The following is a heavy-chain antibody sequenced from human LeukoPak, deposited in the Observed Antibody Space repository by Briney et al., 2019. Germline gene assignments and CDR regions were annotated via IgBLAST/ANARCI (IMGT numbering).Heavy chain of an antibody. Sequence: ASVKVSCKASGYTFTGYYMHWVRQAPGQGLEWMGWINPNSGGTNYAQKFQGRVTMTRDTSISTAYMELSRLRSDDTAVYYCARFDDYGDAFDIWGQGTMVTVSS. CDR2: INPNSGGT. D-gene: IGHD4-17*01. V-gene: IGHV1-2*02. CDR3: ARFDDYGDAFDI. J-gene: IGHJ3*02. CDR1: GYTFTGYY.